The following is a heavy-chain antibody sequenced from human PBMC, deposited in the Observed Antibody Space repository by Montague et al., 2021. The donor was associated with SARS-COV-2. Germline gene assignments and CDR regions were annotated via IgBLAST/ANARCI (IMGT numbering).Heavy chain of an antibody. Sequence: SETLSLTCTASGGPISSYYWSWIRQPPGKGLEWIGYIYYSWSTNYNPSLKSRVTISVDTSKNQFSLKLSSVTAADTAVYYCARGFDYWGQGTLVTVSS. CDR1: GGPISSYY. J-gene: IGHJ4*02. CDR3: ARGFDY. CDR2: IYYSWST. V-gene: IGHV4-59*01.